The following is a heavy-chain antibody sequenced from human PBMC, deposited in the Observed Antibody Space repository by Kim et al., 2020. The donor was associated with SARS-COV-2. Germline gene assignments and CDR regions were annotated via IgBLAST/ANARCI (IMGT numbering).Heavy chain of an antibody. D-gene: IGHD6-13*01. CDR3: ARLDDSAAAEGAFDI. J-gene: IGHJ3*02. V-gene: IGHV4-39*01. Sequence: SETLSLTCTVSGGSISSSSYYWGWIRQPPGKGLEWIGSIYYSGSTYYNPSLKSRVTISVDTSKNQFSLKLSSVTAADTAVYYCARLDDSAAAEGAFDIWGQGTMVTVSS. CDR2: IYYSGST. CDR1: GGSISSSSYY.